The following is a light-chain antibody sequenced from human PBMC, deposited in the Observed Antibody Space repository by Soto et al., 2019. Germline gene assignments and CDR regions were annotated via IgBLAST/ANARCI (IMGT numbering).Light chain of an antibody. CDR3: SGYTVSRTYV. J-gene: IGLJ1*01. CDR1: SSDVGAYNF. V-gene: IGLV2-14*03. Sequence: QSVLTQPASVSGSPGQSITISCTGTSSDVGAYNFVSWHQQHPGKAPKLMIYNVYDRPSGISYRFSGSKSGNTASLTISGLQGEDEADYYCSGYTVSRTYVFGTGTKVTVL. CDR2: NVY.